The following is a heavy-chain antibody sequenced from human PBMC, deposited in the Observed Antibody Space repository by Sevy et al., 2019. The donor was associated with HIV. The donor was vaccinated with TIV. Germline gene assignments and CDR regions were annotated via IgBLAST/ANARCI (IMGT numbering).Heavy chain of an antibody. J-gene: IGHJ4*02. Sequence: SLKISCAASGFTFDDYAMHWVQQAPGKGLEWVSGISWNSGNIGYADSVKGRFTISRDNAKNSLYLQMNSLRAEDTALYYCAKDSGTFWGPLDYWGQGTLVTVSS. D-gene: IGHD3-16*01. CDR1: GFTFDDYA. CDR2: ISWNSGNI. V-gene: IGHV3-9*01. CDR3: AKDSGTFWGPLDY.